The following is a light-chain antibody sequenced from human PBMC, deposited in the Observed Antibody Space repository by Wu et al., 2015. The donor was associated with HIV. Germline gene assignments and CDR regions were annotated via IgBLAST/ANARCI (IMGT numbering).Light chain of an antibody. V-gene: IGKV1-33*01. CDR3: QQYKNLPIT. CDR1: QDINNY. Sequence: DIQMTQSPSSLSASVGDRVTISCQASQDINNYLNWYQQKAGKAPKLLIYDASNLESGVPSGLSGSGSGTNFSFTISSLQPEDIATYYCQQYKNLPITFGEGPRWRSN. J-gene: IGKJ4*01. CDR2: DAS.